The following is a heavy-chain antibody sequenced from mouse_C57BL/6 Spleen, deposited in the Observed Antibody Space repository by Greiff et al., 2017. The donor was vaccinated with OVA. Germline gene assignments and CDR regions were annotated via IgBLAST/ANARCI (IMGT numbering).Heavy chain of an antibody. CDR2: ISSGGDYI. V-gene: IGHV5-9-1*02. CDR1: GFTFSSYA. Sequence: EVMLVESGEGLVKPGGSLKLSCAASGFTFSSYAMSWVRQTPEKRLEWVAYISSGGDYIYYADTVKGRFTISRDNARNTLYLQMSSLKSEDTAMYYCTREGYDYDYFDYWGQGTTLTVSS. D-gene: IGHD2-4*01. J-gene: IGHJ2*01. CDR3: TREGYDYDYFDY.